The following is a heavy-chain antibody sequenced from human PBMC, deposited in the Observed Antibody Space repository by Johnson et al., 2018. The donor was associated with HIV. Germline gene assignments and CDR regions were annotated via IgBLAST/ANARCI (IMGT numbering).Heavy chain of an antibody. D-gene: IGHD6-6*01. V-gene: IGHV3-30*04. CDR2: ISYDGSNK. CDR1: GFTFDDYA. Sequence: VLLVESGGGLVQPGRSLRLSCAASGFTFDDYAMHWVRQAPGKGLEWVAVISYDGSNKYYADSVKGRFTISRDNSKNTLYLQMNSLRAEDTAVYYCARAERSSSGVDAFDIWGQGTMVTVSS. J-gene: IGHJ3*02. CDR3: ARAERSSSGVDAFDI.